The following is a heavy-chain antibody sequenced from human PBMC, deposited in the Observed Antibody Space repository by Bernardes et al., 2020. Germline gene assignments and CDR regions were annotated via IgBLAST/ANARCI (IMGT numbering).Heavy chain of an antibody. J-gene: IGHJ5*02. CDR1: GLEFSDYY. Sequence: GGSLRLSCAASGLEFSDYYMHWIRQAPGKGLECLSYISPSGNTLYLADSVKGRFTVSWDRDKNSLSLQLNSVRPEDTATYYCAATIKTIVGAVRTWFDPGGQGNLVIVSS. D-gene: IGHD3-3*01. CDR3: AATIKTIVGAVRTWFDP. V-gene: IGHV3-11*01. CDR2: ISPSGNTL.